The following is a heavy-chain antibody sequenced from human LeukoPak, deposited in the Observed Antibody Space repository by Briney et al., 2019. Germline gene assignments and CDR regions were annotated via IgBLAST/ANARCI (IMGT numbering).Heavy chain of an antibody. Sequence: ASVKVSCKASGYTFTNYDLNWVRQATGQGLEWMGWMNPNSGNTGFAQKFQGRVSITRNTSISTVYMELSSLRSEDTAVYYCARVGRGSGWPFDYWGQGTLVTVSS. CDR2: MNPNSGNT. J-gene: IGHJ4*02. CDR3: ARVGRGSGWPFDY. V-gene: IGHV1-8*01. CDR1: GYTFTNYD. D-gene: IGHD6-19*01.